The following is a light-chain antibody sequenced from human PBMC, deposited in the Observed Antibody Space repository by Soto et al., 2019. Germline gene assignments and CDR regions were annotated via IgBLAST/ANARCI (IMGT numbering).Light chain of an antibody. J-gene: IGLJ3*02. CDR2: VEGSGGY. CDR1: SGHRSYI. CDR3: ETWDSNTRL. V-gene: IGLV4-60*03. Sequence: QSVLTQSSSASVSLGSSVKLTCTLSSGHRSYIIAWHQQQPGKAPRYLMKVEGSGGYNKGSGIPDRFSGSSSGADRYLTISNLQSEDEADYFCETWDSNTRLFGGGTKVTVL.